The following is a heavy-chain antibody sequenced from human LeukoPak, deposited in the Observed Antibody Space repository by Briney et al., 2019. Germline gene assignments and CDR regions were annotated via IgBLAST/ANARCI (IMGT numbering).Heavy chain of an antibody. CDR1: GGSVSRGGYY. J-gene: IGHJ4*02. CDR2: TSYSEGT. V-gene: IGHV4-31*03. Sequence: PSETLSLTCTVSGGSVSRGGYYWSWIRQHPGKVLEWIGFTSYSEGTYYNPSLMSRITISVDRSQNQFSLKMRDVTAADTAVYFCATADWESFYFDSWGQGALVAVSS. CDR3: ATADWESFYFDS. D-gene: IGHD1-26*01.